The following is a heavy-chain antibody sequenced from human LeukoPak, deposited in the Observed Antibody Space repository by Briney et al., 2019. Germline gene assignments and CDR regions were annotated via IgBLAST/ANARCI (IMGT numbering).Heavy chain of an antibody. V-gene: IGHV3-23*01. CDR1: GFTVSIYY. J-gene: IGHJ4*02. CDR2: IRGTGGIA. CDR3: AKSSDFDVDFARGLDH. Sequence: GESLKISCAVSGFTVSIYYMTWVRQAPGKGLEWVSSIRGTGGIAYYADSVKGRFSISRDNSKKMLSLQMNSLRAEDTAIYYCAKSSDFDVDFARGLDHWGQGTLVTVS. D-gene: IGHD3/OR15-3a*01.